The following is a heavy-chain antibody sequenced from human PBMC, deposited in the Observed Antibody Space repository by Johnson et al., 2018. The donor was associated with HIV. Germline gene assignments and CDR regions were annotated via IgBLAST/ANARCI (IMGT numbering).Heavy chain of an antibody. CDR1: GFSFSNAW. Sequence: VQLLESGGGLVQPGGSLRLSCAASGFSFSNAWMTCVRQAPGKGLEWVANMNQGASEKNYVDSVKGRFIISRDNSKNTLYLQMNSLRTEDTALYYCARQTLRAFDIWGQGTMVNVSS. CDR2: MNQGASEK. V-gene: IGHV3-7*01. J-gene: IGHJ3*02. CDR3: ARQTLRAFDI.